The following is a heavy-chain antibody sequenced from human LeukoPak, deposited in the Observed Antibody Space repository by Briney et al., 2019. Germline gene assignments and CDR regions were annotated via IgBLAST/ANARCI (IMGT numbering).Heavy chain of an antibody. Sequence: GGSLRLSCAASGFTFSDYYMSWIRQAPGKGLVWVSRINTDGSSTSYADSVKGRFTISRDNAKNTLYLQMNSLRAEDTAVYYCARDKNYYDSSGYYYSWGQGTLVTVSS. V-gene: IGHV3-74*01. CDR3: ARDKNYYDSSGYYYS. D-gene: IGHD3-22*01. CDR2: INTDGSST. CDR1: GFTFSDYY. J-gene: IGHJ4*02.